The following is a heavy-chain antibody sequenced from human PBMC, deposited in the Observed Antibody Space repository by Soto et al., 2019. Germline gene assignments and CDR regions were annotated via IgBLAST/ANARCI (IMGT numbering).Heavy chain of an antibody. CDR2: INHSGST. CDR1: GGSFSGYY. D-gene: IGHD3-16*01. CDR3: ASNTGRWGSMDV. J-gene: IGHJ6*02. Sequence: PSETLSLTCAVYGGSFSGYYWSWIRQPPGKGLEWIGEINHSGSTNYNPSLKSRVTISVDTSKNQFSLKLSSVTAADTAVYYCASNTGRWGSMDVCGQGTTVSVSS. V-gene: IGHV4-34*01.